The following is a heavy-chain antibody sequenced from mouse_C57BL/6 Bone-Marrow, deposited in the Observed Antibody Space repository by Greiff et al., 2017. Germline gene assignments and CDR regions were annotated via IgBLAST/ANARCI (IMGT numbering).Heavy chain of an antibody. CDR2: INPKNGGT. CDR1: GYTFTDYY. V-gene: IGHV1-26*01. D-gene: IGHD3-2*02. CDR3: AQLRLRFAY. J-gene: IGHJ3*01. Sequence: VQLQQSGPELVKPGASVKISCKASGYTFTDYYMNWVKQSHGKSLEWIGDINPKNGGTSYNQKFKGKATLTVDKSSSTAYMELRSLTSEDSAVYYCAQLRLRFAYWGQGTLVTVSA.